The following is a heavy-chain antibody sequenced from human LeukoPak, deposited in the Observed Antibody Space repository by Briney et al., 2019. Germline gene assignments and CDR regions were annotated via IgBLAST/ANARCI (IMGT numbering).Heavy chain of an antibody. CDR2: IYYSGST. Sequence: SETLSLTCTVSGGSISSSSYYWGWIRQPPGKGLEWIGSIYYSGSTYYNPSLKSRVTISVDTSKNQFSLKLSSVTAADTAVYYCARLTKNDSGSFRFGKKKRGYMDVWGKGTTVTIS. J-gene: IGHJ6*03. CDR3: ARLTKNDSGSFRFGKKKRGYMDV. D-gene: IGHD3-10*01. V-gene: IGHV4-39*07. CDR1: GGSISSSSYY.